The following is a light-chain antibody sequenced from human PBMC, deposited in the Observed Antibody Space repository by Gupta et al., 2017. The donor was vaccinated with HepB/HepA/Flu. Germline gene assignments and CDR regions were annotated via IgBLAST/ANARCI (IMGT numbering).Light chain of an antibody. Sequence: EIVLTQSPGTLSLSPGERATLSCRASQSVSSSYLAWNQQKPGQAPRLLIYGASSRAADIPDRFSGSGSGTDFTLTISRLEPEDFAVYYCQQYGSSPRTFGQGTKVEIK. V-gene: IGKV3-20*01. CDR2: GAS. J-gene: IGKJ1*01. CDR3: QQYGSSPRT. CDR1: QSVSSSY.